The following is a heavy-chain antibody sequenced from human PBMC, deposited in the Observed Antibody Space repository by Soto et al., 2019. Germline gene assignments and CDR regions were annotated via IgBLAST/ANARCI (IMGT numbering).Heavy chain of an antibody. CDR3: AKDRRAGGNYGSYSDF. V-gene: IGHV3-23*01. CDR1: GFTFSSYG. CDR2: SSATGAGT. J-gene: IGHJ4*02. D-gene: IGHD1-7*01. Sequence: PGGSLRLSCAASGFTFSSYGMTWVRQAPGKGLEWVSFSSATGAGTYYADSVKGRFTISRDNSKNTLYLQMTSLRADDTAVYYCAKDRRAGGNYGSYSDFWGQGALVTVS.